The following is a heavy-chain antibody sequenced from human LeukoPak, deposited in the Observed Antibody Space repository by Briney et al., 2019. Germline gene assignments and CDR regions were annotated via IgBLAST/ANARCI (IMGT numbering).Heavy chain of an antibody. CDR2: IKQDGSEK. CDR3: ARVDFWSY. V-gene: IGHV3-7*01. J-gene: IGHJ4*02. CDR1: GFTFSNYW. Sequence: GGSLRLSCAASGFTFSNYWLTWVRQAPGQGLEWVANIKQDGSEKHYVDSVKGRFTISRDNAKNSLYLQMNSLRAEDTAVYYCARVDFWSYWGQGTLVTVSS. D-gene: IGHD3-3*01.